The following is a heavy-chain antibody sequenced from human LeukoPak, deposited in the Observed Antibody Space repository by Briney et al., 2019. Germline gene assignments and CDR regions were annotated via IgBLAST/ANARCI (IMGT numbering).Heavy chain of an antibody. D-gene: IGHD2-2*01. CDR2: IYYSGST. Sequence: SETLSLTCTVSGGSISSSSYYWGWIRQPPGKGLEWIGSIYYSGSTYYNPSLKSRVTISVDTSKNQFSLKLSSVTAADTAVYYCARVGGPVPAALEDTFDVWGQGTLVTVSS. CDR1: GGSISSSSYY. J-gene: IGHJ4*02. V-gene: IGHV4-39*07. CDR3: ARVGGPVPAALEDTFDV.